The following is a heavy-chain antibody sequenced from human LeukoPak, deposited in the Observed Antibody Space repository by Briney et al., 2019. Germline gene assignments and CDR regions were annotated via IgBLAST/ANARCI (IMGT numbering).Heavy chain of an antibody. Sequence: GSLRLSCAASGFTFSSYAMSWIRQPPGKGLEWIGEINHSGSTNYNPSLKSRVTISLDTSKNQFSLKLSSVTAADTAVYYCARHSDGSPRYGMDVWGQGTTVTVSS. V-gene: IGHV4-34*01. CDR1: GFTFSSYA. D-gene: IGHD2-15*01. J-gene: IGHJ6*02. CDR3: ARHSDGSPRYGMDV. CDR2: INHSGST.